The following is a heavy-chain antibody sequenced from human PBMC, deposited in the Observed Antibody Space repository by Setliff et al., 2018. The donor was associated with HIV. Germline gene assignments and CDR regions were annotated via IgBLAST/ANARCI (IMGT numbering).Heavy chain of an antibody. V-gene: IGHV4-59*11. J-gene: IGHJ6*03. CDR2: ISFRGST. Sequence: SETLSLTCTVSGGSISSHCWSWIRQPPGQGLEWIGDISFRGSTNYNSSLKSRATISLDTSQHHFSLKLSSVTPADTAMYYCARTLSPYYMDVWGNGTTVTVSS. CDR1: GGSISSHC. CDR3: ARTLSPYYMDV.